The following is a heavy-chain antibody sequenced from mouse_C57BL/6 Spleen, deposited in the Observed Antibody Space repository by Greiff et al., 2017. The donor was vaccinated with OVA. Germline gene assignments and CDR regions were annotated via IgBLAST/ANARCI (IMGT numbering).Heavy chain of an antibody. CDR3: ATLGYGSRYFDV. Sequence: VQLQQSGAELVRPGASVKLSCTASGFNIKDYYMHWLKQRPEQGLEGFGRIVPEDGDTEYAQKFQGKATLTADKSSSTAYLQLSSLTSEDSAVYYCATLGYGSRYFDVWGTGTTVTVSS. D-gene: IGHD1-1*01. V-gene: IGHV14-1*01. CDR1: GFNIKDYY. CDR2: IVPEDGDT. J-gene: IGHJ1*03.